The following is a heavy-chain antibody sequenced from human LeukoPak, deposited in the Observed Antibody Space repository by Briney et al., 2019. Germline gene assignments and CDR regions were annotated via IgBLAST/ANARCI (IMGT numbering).Heavy chain of an antibody. Sequence: SETLSLTCTVSGGSISSSSYYWGWIRQPPGKGLEWIGSIYYSGSTYYNPSLKCRVTISVDTSKNQFSLKLSSVTAADTAVYYCASQWVVVVPAAMYYYYGMDVWGQGTTVTVSS. J-gene: IGHJ6*02. CDR1: GGSISSSSYY. CDR3: ASQWVVVVPAAMYYYYGMDV. V-gene: IGHV4-39*01. CDR2: IYYSGST. D-gene: IGHD2-2*01.